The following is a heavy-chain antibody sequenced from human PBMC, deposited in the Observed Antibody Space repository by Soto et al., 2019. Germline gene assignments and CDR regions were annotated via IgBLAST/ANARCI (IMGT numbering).Heavy chain of an antibody. V-gene: IGHV4-34*01. CDR2: INHSGRT. J-gene: IGHJ4*02. Sequence: QVQLQQWGAGLLKPSETLSLTCAVYGGSFSGYYWSWIRQPPGKGLEWIGEINHSGRTNYNPSLRSRGTISVYTSKNQLSLKLSSVTAADTAVYYCARGDILTGYSYWGQGALVTVSS. D-gene: IGHD3-9*01. CDR1: GGSFSGYY. CDR3: ARGDILTGYSY.